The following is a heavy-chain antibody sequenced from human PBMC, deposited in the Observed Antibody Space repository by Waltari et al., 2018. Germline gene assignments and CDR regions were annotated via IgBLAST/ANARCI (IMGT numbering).Heavy chain of an antibody. D-gene: IGHD3-10*01. J-gene: IGHJ6*03. CDR2: INHIGST. Sequence: QVQLQQWGAGLLKPSETLSLTCAVYGGSFSGYYWSWIRQPPGKGLEWIGEINHIGSTNYIPSLKSRVTISVDTSKNQFSPKLSSLTAADTAVYYCARSNYYGSGSYLYYMDVWGKGTTVTISS. CDR1: GGSFSGYY. CDR3: ARSNYYGSGSYLYYMDV. V-gene: IGHV4-34*01.